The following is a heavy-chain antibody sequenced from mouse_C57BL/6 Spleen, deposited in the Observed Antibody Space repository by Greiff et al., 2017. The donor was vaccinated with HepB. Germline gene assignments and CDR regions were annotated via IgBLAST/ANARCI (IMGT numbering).Heavy chain of an antibody. CDR3: ARYSVYDYDWYFDV. V-gene: IGHV1-80*01. J-gene: IGHJ1*03. CDR1: GYAFSSYW. D-gene: IGHD2-4*01. CDR2: IYPGDGDT. Sequence: VQLQQSGAELVKPGASVKISCKASGYAFSSYWMNWVKQRPGKGLEWIGQIYPGDGDTNYNGKFKGKATLTADKSSSTAYMQRSSLTSEDSAVYFVARYSVYDYDWYFDVWATGTTVTVSS.